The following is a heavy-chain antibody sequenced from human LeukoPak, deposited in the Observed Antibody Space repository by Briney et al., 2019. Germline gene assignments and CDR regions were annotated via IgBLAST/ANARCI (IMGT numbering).Heavy chain of an antibody. CDR2: ISYDGSNK. CDR1: AFTFSNYT. CDR3: ARIPRTWLRFPYFDY. J-gene: IGHJ4*02. Sequence: GGSLRLSCAASAFTFSNYTMHWVRQDPGKGLEWVAVISYDGSNKYYADSVKGRFTISRDNSKNTLYLQMNSLRGEDTAVYYCARIPRTWLRFPYFDYWGQGTLVTVSS. D-gene: IGHD5-12*01. V-gene: IGHV3-30-3*01.